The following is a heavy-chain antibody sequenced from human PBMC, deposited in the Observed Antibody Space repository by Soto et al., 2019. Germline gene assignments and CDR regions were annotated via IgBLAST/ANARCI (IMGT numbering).Heavy chain of an antibody. D-gene: IGHD6-19*01. Sequence: SETLSLTCFVSGGSINNYYWSWIRQPPGKGLEWIGYIYYSGTTNYNPSLKSRVTISVDTSKNQFSLKLSSVTAADTAVYYCARDGSGWVNNWLDRWGQGTLVIVSS. J-gene: IGHJ5*02. CDR3: ARDGSGWVNNWLDR. CDR1: GGSINNYY. V-gene: IGHV4-59*01. CDR2: IYYSGTT.